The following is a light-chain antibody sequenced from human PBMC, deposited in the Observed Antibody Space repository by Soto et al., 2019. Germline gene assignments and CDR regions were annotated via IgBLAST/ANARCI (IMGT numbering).Light chain of an antibody. J-gene: IGKJ1*01. V-gene: IGKV3-20*01. CDR1: QSVSSSY. CDR2: GAS. CDR3: PQYGSSPVT. Sequence: EIVLTQSPGTLSLSPGERATLSCRASQSVSSSYLAWYQQKPGQAPRLLIYGASSRATGIPDRFSGSGSGTDFTLTISRLEPEDFAVYYCPQYGSSPVTFGQGTK.